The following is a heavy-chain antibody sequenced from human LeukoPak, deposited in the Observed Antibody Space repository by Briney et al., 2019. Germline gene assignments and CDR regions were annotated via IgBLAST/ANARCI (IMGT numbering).Heavy chain of an antibody. D-gene: IGHD2-8*01. CDR1: GYTFTSYG. J-gene: IGHJ4*02. Sequence: ASVKVSCKASGYTFTSYGISWVRQAPGQGLEWMGWISAYNGNTNYAQKLQGRATMTTDTSTSTAYMELRSLRSDDTAVYYCARETRSMVMFDYWGQGTLVTVSS. CDR3: ARETRSMVMFDY. CDR2: ISAYNGNT. V-gene: IGHV1-18*01.